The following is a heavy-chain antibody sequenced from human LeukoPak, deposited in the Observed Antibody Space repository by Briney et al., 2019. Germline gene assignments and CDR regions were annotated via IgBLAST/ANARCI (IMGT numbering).Heavy chain of an antibody. V-gene: IGHV3-33*01. D-gene: IGHD3-10*01. Sequence: GGSLRLSCAASGLSLSSCGMHWVRQAPGKGLEWVAVIWANGINTYYADSVKGRFTFSRDNSKSTLYLQMNSLRAEDTAVYYCARERGPYDAFDVWGQGTLVTVSS. CDR1: GLSLSSCG. CDR2: IWANGINT. CDR3: ARERGPYDAFDV. J-gene: IGHJ3*01.